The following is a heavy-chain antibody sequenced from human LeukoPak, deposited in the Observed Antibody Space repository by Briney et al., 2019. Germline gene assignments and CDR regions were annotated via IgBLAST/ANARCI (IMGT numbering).Heavy chain of an antibody. CDR2: MNPNSGNT. Sequence: ASVKVSCKASGYTFTSYDINWVRQATGQGLEWMGWMNPNSGNTGYAQKFQGRVTMTRNTSISTAYMELSSLRSEDTAVYYCAGFGSEGLVFDYWGQGTLVTVSS. D-gene: IGHD3-9*01. V-gene: IGHV1-8*01. CDR1: GYTFTSYD. CDR3: AGFGSEGLVFDY. J-gene: IGHJ4*02.